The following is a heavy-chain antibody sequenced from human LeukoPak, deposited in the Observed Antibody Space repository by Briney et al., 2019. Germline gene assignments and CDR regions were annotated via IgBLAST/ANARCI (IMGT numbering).Heavy chain of an antibody. CDR2: INPNSGGT. Sequence: ASVKVSCKASGYTFTGYYMHWVRQAPGQGLEWMGWINPNSGGTNYAQKFQGRVTMTRDTSISTAYMELSRLRSDDTAVYYCAGDYYGSGSSQFDPWGQGTLVTVSS. CDR3: AGDYYGSGSSQFDP. V-gene: IGHV1-2*02. J-gene: IGHJ5*02. CDR1: GYTFTGYY. D-gene: IGHD3-10*01.